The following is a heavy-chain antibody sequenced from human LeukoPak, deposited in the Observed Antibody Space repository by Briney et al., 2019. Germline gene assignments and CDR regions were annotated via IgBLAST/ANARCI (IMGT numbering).Heavy chain of an antibody. CDR3: AIQWGHGGYDY. J-gene: IGHJ4*02. Sequence: GESLKISCKGSGYTFTSYWIGWVRQMPGKGLEWMGIIYPGDSDTRYSPSFQGQVTFSADKSISTGYLQWNSLKASDTGMYYCAIQWGHGGYDYWGQGTLVTVSS. D-gene: IGHD1-26*01. V-gene: IGHV5-51*01. CDR2: IYPGDSDT. CDR1: GYTFTSYW.